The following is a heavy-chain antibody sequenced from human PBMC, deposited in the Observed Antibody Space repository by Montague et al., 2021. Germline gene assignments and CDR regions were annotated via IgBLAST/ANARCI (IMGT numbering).Heavy chain of an antibody. CDR1: GGSISSSNYY. D-gene: IGHD3-16*02. V-gene: IGHV4-39*01. CDR3: ARHVIGNYGMDV. J-gene: IGHJ6*02. CDR2: IYDSGST. Sequence: SETLSLTCTVSGGSISSSNYYWGWIRQPPGKGLEWIGSIYDSGSTYYNPSLKSRVTISVATSKNQFYLKLSSVPAADTAVYYCARHVIGNYGMDVWGQGTTVTVSS.